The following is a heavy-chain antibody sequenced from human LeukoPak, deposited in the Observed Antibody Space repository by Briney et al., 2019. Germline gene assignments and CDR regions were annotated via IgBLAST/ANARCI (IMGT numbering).Heavy chain of an antibody. D-gene: IGHD5-24*01. CDR1: GGSISTNY. J-gene: IGHJ4*02. CDR2: IRSKANSYAT. V-gene: IGHV3-73*01. Sequence: PSETLSLTCTVSGGSISTNYWSWVRQPPGKGQEWVGRIRSKANSYATAYGGWVKGRFTISRYDSKNPAYLQMNSLKTEDTAVYYCTRQGRDWGQGTLVTVSS. CDR3: TRQGRD.